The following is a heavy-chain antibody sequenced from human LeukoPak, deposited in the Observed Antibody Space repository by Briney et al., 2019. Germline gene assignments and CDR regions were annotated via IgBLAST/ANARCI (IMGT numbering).Heavy chain of an antibody. V-gene: IGHV1-3*01. J-gene: IGHJ3*02. Sequence: ASVKVSCKASGYTFTSYALHWVRQAPGQRLEWMGWINAGNGNTRYPQKFQGRVAITRDTSASTAYMELSSLRSEDTAVYYCARDYYGSGSYRRIDAFDIWGQGRMVTVSS. CDR1: GYTFTSYA. CDR2: INAGNGNT. D-gene: IGHD3-10*01. CDR3: ARDYYGSGSYRRIDAFDI.